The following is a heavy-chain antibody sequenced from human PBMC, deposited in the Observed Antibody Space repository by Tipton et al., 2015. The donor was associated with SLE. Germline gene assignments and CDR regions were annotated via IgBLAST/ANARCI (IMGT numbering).Heavy chain of an antibody. Sequence: SLRLSCAASGFTFSNYTMHWVRQTPGKGLEYVSAISHIGGTSYYANSVKGRFTISRDNSKNMAYLLMGSLRPEDMAVYFCTRVVQYGPRYYYYYYMDVWGTGTTVTVSS. CDR2: ISHIGGTS. V-gene: IGHV3-64*01. J-gene: IGHJ6*03. D-gene: IGHD4-11*01. CDR3: TRVVQYGPRYYYYYYMDV. CDR1: GFTFSNYT.